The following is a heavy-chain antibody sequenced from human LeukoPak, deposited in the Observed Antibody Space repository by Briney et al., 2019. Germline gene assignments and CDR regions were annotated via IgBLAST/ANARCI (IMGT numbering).Heavy chain of an antibody. V-gene: IGHV4-59*01. J-gene: IGHJ4*02. CDR1: GGSMNKSH. D-gene: IGHD5-18*01. Sequence: SETLSLTCSVSGGSMNKSHWTWIRQPPGKGLEWIGNIDDSGSTNYSPSLKSRVTISIDTSKNQFSLRVTSVTAADTAVYYCAMRGYSYGPIDYWGQGTLVTVSS. CDR3: AMRGYSYGPIDY. CDR2: IDDSGST.